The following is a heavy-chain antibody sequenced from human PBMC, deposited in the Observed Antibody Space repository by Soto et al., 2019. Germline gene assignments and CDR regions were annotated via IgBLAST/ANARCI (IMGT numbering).Heavy chain of an antibody. Sequence: ASVKVSCKASGCTFSSYSISWVRQAPGQGLEWMGGIIPIFGTANYAQKFQGRVTITADESTSTAYMELSSLRSEDTAVYYCMGIAAAGPDALDIWGQGTMVTVSS. CDR3: MGIAAAGPDALDI. V-gene: IGHV1-69*13. D-gene: IGHD6-13*01. J-gene: IGHJ3*02. CDR2: IIPIFGTA. CDR1: GCTFSSYS.